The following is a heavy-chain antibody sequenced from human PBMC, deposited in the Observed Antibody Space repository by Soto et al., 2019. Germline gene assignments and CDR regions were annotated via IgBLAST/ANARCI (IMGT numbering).Heavy chain of an antibody. Sequence: ASVKVSCKASGYTFTGYYMHWVRQAPGQGLEWMGWINPNSGGTNYAQKFQGRVTMTRDTSISAAYMELSRLRSDDTAVYYCARDTSYCTNGVCYGYYYGMDVWGQGTTVTVSS. J-gene: IGHJ6*02. CDR1: GYTFTGYY. CDR3: ARDTSYCTNGVCYGYYYGMDV. CDR2: INPNSGGT. D-gene: IGHD2-8*01. V-gene: IGHV1-2*02.